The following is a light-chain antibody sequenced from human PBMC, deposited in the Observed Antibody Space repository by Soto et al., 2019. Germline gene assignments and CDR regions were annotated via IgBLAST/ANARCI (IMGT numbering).Light chain of an antibody. CDR3: QEYNNWQPIT. J-gene: IGKJ5*01. V-gene: IGKV3-15*01. Sequence: EIVMTQSPATLSVSPGERATLSCRASQSVSSNLAWYQQKPGQAPRLLIYGASTRATGIPARFSGSGSGTEFTLTISSLQSEEFAVYYCQEYNNWQPITAGQLTPPGI. CDR2: GAS. CDR1: QSVSSN.